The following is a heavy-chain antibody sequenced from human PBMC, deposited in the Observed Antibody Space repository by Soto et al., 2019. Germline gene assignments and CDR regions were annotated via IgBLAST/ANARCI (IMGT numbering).Heavy chain of an antibody. CDR3: ARGYCSSTVCYAGCFDI. D-gene: IGHD2-2*01. CDR1: GFTFSRYW. Sequence: EVQLVESGGGLVQPGGSLRLSCAASGFTFSRYWMSWVRQAPGKGLEWVAKIKQDGSEKYHVDSVRGRFTISRDNAKNSLLWQMNSLRAEDTAVYFCARGYCSSTVCYAGCFDIWGQGTMVTVSS. CDR2: IKQDGSEK. V-gene: IGHV3-7*05. J-gene: IGHJ3*02.